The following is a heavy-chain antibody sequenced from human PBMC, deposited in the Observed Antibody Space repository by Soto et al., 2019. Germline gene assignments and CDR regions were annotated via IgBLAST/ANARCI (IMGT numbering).Heavy chain of an antibody. CDR3: AKDATWELLLIQLDY. CDR2: ISWNSGSI. D-gene: IGHD1-26*01. J-gene: IGHJ4*02. Sequence: EVQLVESGGGLVQPGRSLRLSCAASGFTFDDYAMHWVRQAPGKGLEWVSGISWNSGSIGYADSVKGRFTISRDNAKNTLYLQMNSLRAEDTAVYYCAKDATWELLLIQLDYWGQGTLVTVSS. V-gene: IGHV3-9*01. CDR1: GFTFDDYA.